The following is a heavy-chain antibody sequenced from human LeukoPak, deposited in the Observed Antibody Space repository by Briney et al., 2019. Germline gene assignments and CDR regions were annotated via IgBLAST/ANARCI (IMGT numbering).Heavy chain of an antibody. CDR2: IKSDGSAT. J-gene: IGHJ4*02. CDR3: ARSNSSGWYYFDY. D-gene: IGHD6-19*01. V-gene: IGHV3-74*01. CDR1: GFTFSSYW. Sequence: PGGSLRLSCAASGFTFSSYWMHWVRQAPGKGLVWVSRIKSDGSATSHADSVKGRFTISRDNAKNTLYLQMNSLRAEDTAVYYCARSNSSGWYYFDYWGQGTLVTVSS.